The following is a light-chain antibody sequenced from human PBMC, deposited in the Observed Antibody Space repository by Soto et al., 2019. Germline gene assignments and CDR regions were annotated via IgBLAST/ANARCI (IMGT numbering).Light chain of an antibody. CDR1: QSVSSK. V-gene: IGKV3-15*01. J-gene: IGKJ5*01. CDR3: QQYKDWFSIT. Sequence: EIVLTQSPATLSVSPGERATLSCRASQSVSSKLAWYQQRPGQSPRLLIYGASTRATDIPARFSGSGSGIEFTLTISSLQSEDFAVYYCQQYKDWFSITFGQGTRLEIK. CDR2: GAS.